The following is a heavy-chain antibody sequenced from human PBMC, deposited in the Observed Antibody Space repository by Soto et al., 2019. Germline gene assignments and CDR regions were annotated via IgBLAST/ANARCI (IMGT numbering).Heavy chain of an antibody. CDR2: INPSGGST. Sequence: QVQVVQSGAEVKKPGASVRISCKASGYTFTDYFIHWVRQAPGQGLEWMGRINPSGGSTTKAQKFQGRITITGDTSTSTAYMELSSLRSDDTAVYYCTRGRQYYQYAMDVWGQGTTVTVSS. V-gene: IGHV1-46*03. CDR3: TRGRQYYQYAMDV. J-gene: IGHJ6*02. CDR1: GYTFTDYF.